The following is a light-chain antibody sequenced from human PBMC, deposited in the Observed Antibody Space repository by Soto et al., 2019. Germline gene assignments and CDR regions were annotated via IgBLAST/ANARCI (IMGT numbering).Light chain of an antibody. Sequence: VLTQTPSVSGAPGQRVTISCTGSSSNIGAGYDVHWYQQLPGTAPKLLIYGNSNRPSGVPDRFSGSKSGTSASLAITGLQAEDEADYYCQSYDSSLRGVFGTGTKVTVL. CDR2: GNS. CDR3: QSYDSSLRGV. J-gene: IGLJ1*01. CDR1: SSNIGAGYD. V-gene: IGLV1-40*01.